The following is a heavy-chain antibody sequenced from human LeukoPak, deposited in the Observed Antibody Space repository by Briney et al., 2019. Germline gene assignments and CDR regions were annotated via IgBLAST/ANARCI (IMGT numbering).Heavy chain of an antibody. CDR2: IIPIFGTA. D-gene: IGHD3-10*01. Sequence: ASVKVSCKASGGTFSSYTISWVRQAPGQGLEWMGGIIPIFGTANYAQKFQGRVTITTDESTSTAYMELSSLRSEDTAVYYCARLYYGSGNGWFDPWGQGTLVTVSS. CDR1: GGTFSSYT. J-gene: IGHJ5*02. V-gene: IGHV1-69*05. CDR3: ARLYYGSGNGWFDP.